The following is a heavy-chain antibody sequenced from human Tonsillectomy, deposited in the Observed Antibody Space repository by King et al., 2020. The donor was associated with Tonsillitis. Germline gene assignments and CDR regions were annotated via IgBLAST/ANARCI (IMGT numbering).Heavy chain of an antibody. Sequence: QLQESGPGLVKPSETLSLTCNVSNGSIRSYXWSWIRQAPGKGLEWIGYIYYSGSTNYNPSLKSRVPISVDTSKNQFSLKLRSVTAADTAVYYCASVXXXXYXXSGSXXGGXXXIWXXGTMVTVXS. D-gene: IGHD3-10*01. CDR1: NGSIRSYX. J-gene: IGHJ3*02. CDR2: IYYSGST. V-gene: IGHV4-59*13. CDR3: ASVXXXXYXXSGSXXGGXXXI.